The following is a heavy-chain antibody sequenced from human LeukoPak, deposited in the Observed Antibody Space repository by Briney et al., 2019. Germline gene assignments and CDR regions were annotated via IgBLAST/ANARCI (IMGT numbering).Heavy chain of an antibody. Sequence: ASVKVSCKASGYTFTSYYMHWVRQAPGQGLEWMGIINPSGGSPSYAQKFQGRVTMTRDMSTSTGYMELSSLRSEDTAVYYCAIGSGSYYTLDYWGQGTLVTVSS. J-gene: IGHJ4*02. CDR2: INPSGGSP. CDR1: GYTFTSYY. D-gene: IGHD3-10*01. V-gene: IGHV1-46*01. CDR3: AIGSGSYYTLDY.